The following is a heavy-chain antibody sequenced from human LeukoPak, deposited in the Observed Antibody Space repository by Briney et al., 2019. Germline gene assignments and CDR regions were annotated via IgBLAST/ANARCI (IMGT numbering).Heavy chain of an antibody. Sequence: PGGSLRLSCAASGFIVSSNYMSWVRQPPGKGLEWIGEIYHSGSTNYNPSLKSRVTVSLDTSKNQFSLNVSSVTAADTAVYYCARGVPPGTNWFDPWGQGTLVTVSS. CDR1: GFIVSSNY. CDR2: IYHSGST. V-gene: IGHV4-4*02. J-gene: IGHJ5*02. CDR3: ARGVPPGTNWFDP. D-gene: IGHD2-2*01.